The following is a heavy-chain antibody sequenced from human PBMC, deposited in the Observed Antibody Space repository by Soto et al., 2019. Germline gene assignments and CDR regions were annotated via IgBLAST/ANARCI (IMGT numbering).Heavy chain of an antibody. J-gene: IGHJ4*02. D-gene: IGHD3-9*01. Sequence: APVKVSRKGSGYNFASYYIPWVRQAPRQRLEWMGIINPSGGSTSYAQKFQGRVTMTRDTSTSTVYMELSSLRSEDTAVYYCARDKDILTGYYMASFDYWGQGTLVTVSS. V-gene: IGHV1-46*01. CDR1: GYNFASYY. CDR2: INPSGGST. CDR3: ARDKDILTGYYMASFDY.